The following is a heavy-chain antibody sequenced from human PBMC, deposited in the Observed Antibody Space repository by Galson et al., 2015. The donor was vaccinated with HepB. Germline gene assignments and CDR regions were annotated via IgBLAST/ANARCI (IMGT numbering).Heavy chain of an antibody. J-gene: IGHJ5*02. CDR1: GYTFSTYS. Sequence: SVKVSCKASGYTFSTYSITWVRQAPGQGLEWMGWISPYNRHTNYAQKFQARVTLTTDTSTSTAFLELRSLRSDDTAVYYCARGALVVAVGATQNNWFDPWGQGTLVTVSS. V-gene: IGHV1-18*01. D-gene: IGHD2-15*01. CDR2: ISPYNRHT. CDR3: ARGALVVAVGATQNNWFDP.